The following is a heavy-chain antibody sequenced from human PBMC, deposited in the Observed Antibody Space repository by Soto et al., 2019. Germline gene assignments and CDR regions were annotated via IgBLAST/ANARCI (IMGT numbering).Heavy chain of an antibody. CDR2: IIPIPVTT. CDR1: GGTLNTNA. CDR3: AGRSGTPARPGTTIFLYYYGLAV. D-gene: IGHD1-26*01. Sequence: QVQLVQSGAEVKKPGSSVRVSCKASGGTLNTNAISWVRQAPGQGLEWMGGIIPIPVTTNYAQKFEGRVTFTADESTNTVFMELSSLRSDDTAVYYCAGRSGTPARPGTTIFLYYYGLAVWGQGTTVTVSS. V-gene: IGHV1-69*01. J-gene: IGHJ6*02.